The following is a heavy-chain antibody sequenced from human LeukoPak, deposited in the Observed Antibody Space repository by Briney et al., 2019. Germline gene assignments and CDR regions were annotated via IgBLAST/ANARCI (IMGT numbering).Heavy chain of an antibody. J-gene: IGHJ2*01. V-gene: IGHV1-2*02. D-gene: IGHD6-13*01. CDR3: ARGKLAAAPDTTWYFDL. Sequence: GASVKVSCKASGYYMHWVRRAPGRGLEWMGWINPNSGGTNYAQKFQGRVTMTRDTSISTAYMELSRLRSADTAVYYCARGKLAAAPDTTWYFDLWGRGTLVTVSS. CDR2: INPNSGGT. CDR1: GYY.